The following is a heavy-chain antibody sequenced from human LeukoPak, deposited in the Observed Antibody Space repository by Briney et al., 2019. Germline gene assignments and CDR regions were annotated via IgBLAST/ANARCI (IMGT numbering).Heavy chain of an antibody. D-gene: IGHD1-26*01. CDR1: GGSISSYY. CDR2: IYYSGRT. CDR3: ARAIMTYSGSYSSRPYYFDY. V-gene: IGHV4-59*01. Sequence: PSETLPLTCTVSGGSISSYYWSWIRQPPGKGLEWIGYIYYSGRTNYNPSLKSRVTISVDTSKNQFSLKLSSVTAADTAVYYCARAIMTYSGSYSSRPYYFDYWGQGTLVTVSS. J-gene: IGHJ4*02.